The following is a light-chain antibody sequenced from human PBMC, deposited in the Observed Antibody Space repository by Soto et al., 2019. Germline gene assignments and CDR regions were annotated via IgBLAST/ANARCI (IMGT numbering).Light chain of an antibody. CDR3: QQFKNFPPIT. Sequence: AIQLTQSPSSLSASVGDRVTITCRAGQGINSALAWYQQKPGKPPNLLIYDASTLHSGVRSRFSGSGSGTDFTLIISSLQREDFATYYCQQFKNFPPITVGQVTRLEI. J-gene: IGKJ5*01. CDR1: QGINSA. CDR2: DAS. V-gene: IGKV1D-13*01.